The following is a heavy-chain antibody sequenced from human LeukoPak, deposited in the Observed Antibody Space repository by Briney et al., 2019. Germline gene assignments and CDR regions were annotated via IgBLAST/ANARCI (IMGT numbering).Heavy chain of an antibody. J-gene: IGHJ4*02. CDR3: ARIEDYGGNSVNY. Sequence: SETLSLTCAVYGGSFSGYYWSWIRQPPGKGLEWIGEINHSGSTNYNPSLKSRVTISVDTSKNQFSLKLSSVTAADTAVYYCARIEDYGGNSVNYWGQGTLVTVSS. CDR1: GGSFSGYY. CDR2: INHSGST. V-gene: IGHV4-34*01. D-gene: IGHD4-23*01.